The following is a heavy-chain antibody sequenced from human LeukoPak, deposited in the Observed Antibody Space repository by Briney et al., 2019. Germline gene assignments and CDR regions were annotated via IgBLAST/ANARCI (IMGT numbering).Heavy chain of an antibody. CDR3: ARVGGQELWNYYYYMDV. D-gene: IGHD3-16*01. J-gene: IGHJ6*03. CDR1: GGSISSHY. Sequence: SETLSLTCTVSGGSISSHYWSWIRQPPGKGLEGIGYIYYSGSTNYNPSLKSRVTISVDTSKNQFSLKLSSVTAADTAVYYCARVGGQELWNYYYYMDVWGKGTTVTVSS. V-gene: IGHV4-59*11. CDR2: IYYSGST.